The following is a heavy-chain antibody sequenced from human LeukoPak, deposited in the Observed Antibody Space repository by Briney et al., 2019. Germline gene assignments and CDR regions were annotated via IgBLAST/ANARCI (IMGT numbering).Heavy chain of an antibody. D-gene: IGHD2-2*02. V-gene: IGHV4-38-2*01. CDR2: IYHSGST. J-gene: IGHJ4*02. Sequence: KPSETVSLTCAVSGYSISSGYYWGWIRQPPGKGLEWIGSIYHSGSTYYNPSLKSRVTISVDTSKNQFSLKLSSVTAADTAVYYCARRLSLYCSSTSCYTGGWVDYWGQGTLVTVSS. CDR3: ARRLSLYCSSTSCYTGGWVDY. CDR1: GYSISSGYY.